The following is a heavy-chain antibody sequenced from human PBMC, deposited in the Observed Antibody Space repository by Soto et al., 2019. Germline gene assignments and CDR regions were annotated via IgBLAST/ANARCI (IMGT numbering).Heavy chain of an antibody. Sequence: GGSLRLSCAASDFTITNAWMNWVSQAPGKGLEWVGRIKTKAEGGATDYAAALKGRFTISRDDSRNTLFLQMNSLKTVDTVVYYCTTGSVEGVWGQGATVTVSS. D-gene: IGHD2-15*01. CDR2: IKTKAEGGAT. CDR1: DFTITNAW. V-gene: IGHV3-15*07. J-gene: IGHJ6*02. CDR3: TTGSVEGV.